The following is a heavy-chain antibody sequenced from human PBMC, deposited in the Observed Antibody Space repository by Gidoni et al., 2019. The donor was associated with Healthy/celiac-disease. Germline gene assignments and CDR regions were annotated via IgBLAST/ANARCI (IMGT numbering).Heavy chain of an antibody. CDR3: ARAGYSYAFYY. Sequence: QVQLVQSGAAVTKPGAAVKGSCKASGYTLTGYHMHWVRQATGQGLEWMGWINPNSGGTNYAQKFQDRVTMTRDTSISTAYMELSRLRSDDTAVYYCARAGYSYAFYYWGQGTLVTVSS. J-gene: IGHJ4*02. CDR1: GYTLTGYH. D-gene: IGHD5-18*01. CDR2: INPNSGGT. V-gene: IGHV1-2*02.